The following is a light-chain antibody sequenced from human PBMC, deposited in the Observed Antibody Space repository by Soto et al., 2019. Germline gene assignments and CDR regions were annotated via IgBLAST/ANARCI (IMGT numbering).Light chain of an antibody. CDR3: QQYEISPPIT. J-gene: IGKJ5*01. V-gene: IGKV3-20*01. Sequence: EIVLTQSPGTMSLSPGERVTLSCRASQTVTRSYLAWYQQKPGQAPRLLIYGASIRATGIPDRFSGSGSGTDFTLTISRLEPEDFAMYYCQQYEISPPITFGQGTRLEIK. CDR2: GAS. CDR1: QTVTRSY.